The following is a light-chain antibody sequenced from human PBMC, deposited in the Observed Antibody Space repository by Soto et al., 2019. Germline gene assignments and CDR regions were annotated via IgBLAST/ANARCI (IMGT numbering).Light chain of an antibody. CDR1: SSDVGGYNY. CDR2: DVS. V-gene: IGLV2-14*01. J-gene: IGLJ1*01. CDR3: SSYTSSSTDYV. Sequence: QSALTQPASVSGSPGQSITISCTGTSSDVGGYNYVSWYQQHPGKAPKLMIYDVSNRPSGVSNRFSGSKSGNTASLTISGLQAEDDADYYCSSYTSSSTDYVFGTVTKVTVL.